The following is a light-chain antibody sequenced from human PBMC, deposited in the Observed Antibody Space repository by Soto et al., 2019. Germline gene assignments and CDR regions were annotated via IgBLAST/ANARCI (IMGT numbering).Light chain of an antibody. V-gene: IGKV3-20*01. J-gene: IGKJ1*01. CDR1: QSVSSSY. CDR3: QQYGSSPWT. Sequence: EVVLTQPPGTLSLSPWERATLPCRASQSVSSSYLAWYKPNPGQAPRFLIYGASSRATGIPDRFSGSGSGTDFTLTISRLEPEDFAVYYCQQYGSSPWTFGQGTKVDI. CDR2: GAS.